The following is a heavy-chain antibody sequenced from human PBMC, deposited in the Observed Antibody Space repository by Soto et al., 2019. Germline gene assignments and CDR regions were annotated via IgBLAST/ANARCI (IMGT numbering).Heavy chain of an antibody. CDR1: GFTFGDYA. Sequence: EVQLVESGGDLVQPGRSLRLSCTTSGFTFGDYAVSWLRQAPGKGLEWVSFIRSKASGGTAEYAASVKGRFTISRDDSKSIAYLQMNSLKTEDTAVYYCSRDLLGVRAFYIWCQGTMVTVSS. V-gene: IGHV3-49*03. CDR2: IRSKASGGTA. CDR3: SRDLLGVRAFYI. J-gene: IGHJ3*02. D-gene: IGHD3-16*01.